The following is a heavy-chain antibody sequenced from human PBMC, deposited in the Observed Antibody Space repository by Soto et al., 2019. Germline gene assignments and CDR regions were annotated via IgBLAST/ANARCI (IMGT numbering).Heavy chain of an antibody. CDR1: GFTFSSYG. D-gene: IGHD6-13*01. CDR3: AREDQQLVRRVIDY. V-gene: IGHV3-33*01. J-gene: IGHJ4*02. Sequence: GGSLRLSCAASGFTFSSYGMHGVRQAPGKGLEWVAVIWYDGSNKYYADSVKGRFTISRDNSKNTLYLQLNSLRAEATAVYYCAREDQQLVRRVIDYWGQGTLVTVSS. CDR2: IWYDGSNK.